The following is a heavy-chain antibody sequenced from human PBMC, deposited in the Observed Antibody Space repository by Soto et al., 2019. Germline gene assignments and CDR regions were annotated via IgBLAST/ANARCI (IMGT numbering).Heavy chain of an antibody. J-gene: IGHJ4*02. CDR1: GFTFSSYA. V-gene: IGHV3-30-3*01. Sequence: QVQLVESGGGVVQPGRSLRLSCAASGFTFSSYAMHWVRQAPGKGLERVAVISYDGSNKYYGDSVKGRFTISRDNSKNTLYLQMNSLRAEDTAVYYCARAGIAAAGTDFDYWGQGTLVTVSS. CDR2: ISYDGSNK. D-gene: IGHD6-13*01. CDR3: ARAGIAAAGTDFDY.